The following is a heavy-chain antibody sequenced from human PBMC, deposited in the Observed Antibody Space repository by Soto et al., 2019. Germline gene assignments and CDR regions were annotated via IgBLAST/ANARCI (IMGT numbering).Heavy chain of an antibody. V-gene: IGHV3-74*01. CDR1: GFTFSNYW. Sequence: GGSLRLSCAASGFTFSNYWMQWVRQAPGKGLVWVSRINSDGSSTSYADSVKGRFTISRDNAKNTLYLQMNSLRAEDTAVYYCARAVRSGSYPSYYYGMDVWGQGTTVTVSS. CDR3: ARAVRSGSYPSYYYGMDV. J-gene: IGHJ6*02. D-gene: IGHD3-10*01. CDR2: INSDGSST.